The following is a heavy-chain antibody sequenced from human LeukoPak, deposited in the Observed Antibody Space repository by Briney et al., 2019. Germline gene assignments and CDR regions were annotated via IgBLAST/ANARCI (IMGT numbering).Heavy chain of an antibody. Sequence: PGRSLRLSCAASGFTFDDYAMHWVRQAPGKGLEWVSGISWNSGSIGYADSVKGRFTISRDNAKNSLYLQMNSLRAEDEEITGVHPPQPRIYF. CDR1: GFTFDDYA. CDR3: HPPQPRIYF. J-gene: IGHJ1*01. V-gene: IGHV3-9*01. D-gene: IGHD3-10*01. CDR2: ISWNSGSI.